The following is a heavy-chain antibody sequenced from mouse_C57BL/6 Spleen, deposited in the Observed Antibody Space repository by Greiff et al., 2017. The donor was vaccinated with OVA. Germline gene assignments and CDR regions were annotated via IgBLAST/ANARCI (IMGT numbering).Heavy chain of an antibody. CDR1: GYTFTDYY. CDR3: ARGGDYDYDAMDY. Sequence: QVQLQQSGAELVRPGASVKLSCKASGYTFTDYYINWVKQRPGQGLEWIARIYPGSGNTYYNEKFKGKATLTAEKSSSTAYMQLSSLTSEDSAVYFCARGGDYDYDAMDYWGQGTSVTVSS. V-gene: IGHV1-76*01. D-gene: IGHD1-1*02. J-gene: IGHJ4*01. CDR2: IYPGSGNT.